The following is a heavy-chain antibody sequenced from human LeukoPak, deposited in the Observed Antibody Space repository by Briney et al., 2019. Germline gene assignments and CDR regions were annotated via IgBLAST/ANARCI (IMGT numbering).Heavy chain of an antibody. D-gene: IGHD3-22*01. CDR2: ISSSSSYI. CDR3: ARQEGSGYYYADY. Sequence: GGSLRLSCAASGFTFSSYSMNWVRQAPGKGLEWVSSISSSSSYIYYADSVKGRFTISRDNAKNSLYLQMNSLRAEYTAVYYCARQEGSGYYYADYWGQGTLVTVSS. CDR1: GFTFSSYS. J-gene: IGHJ4*02. V-gene: IGHV3-21*01.